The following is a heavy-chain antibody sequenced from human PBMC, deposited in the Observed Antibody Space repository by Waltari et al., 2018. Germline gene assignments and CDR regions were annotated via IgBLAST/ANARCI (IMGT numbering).Heavy chain of an antibody. V-gene: IGHV3-48*03. CDR2: ISSSGSTI. D-gene: IGHD3-3*01. J-gene: IGHJ6*02. CDR1: GFTFSSYE. Sequence: EVQLVESGGGLVQPGGSLRLSCAASGFTFSSYEMNWVRQAPGKGLEWVSYISSSGSTIYYADSVKVRFTISRDNAKNSLYLQMNSLRAEDTAVYYCARVLQINNFLEWLSYYYYGMDVWGQGTTVTVSS. CDR3: ARVLQINNFLEWLSYYYYGMDV.